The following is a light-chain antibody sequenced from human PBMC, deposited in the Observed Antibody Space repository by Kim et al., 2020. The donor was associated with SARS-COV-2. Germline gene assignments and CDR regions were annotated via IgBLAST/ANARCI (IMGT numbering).Light chain of an antibody. J-gene: IGKJ1*01. Sequence: PGESATLSCRAGESVVGNHLGWFHQKPGQAPRLLIYAASIRATGIPDRFSGSVSGTDFSLTISRLEPEDFAVYYCQQYGASPPWTFGLGTKVDIK. CDR2: AAS. CDR3: QQYGASPPWT. CDR1: ESVVGNH. V-gene: IGKV3-20*01.